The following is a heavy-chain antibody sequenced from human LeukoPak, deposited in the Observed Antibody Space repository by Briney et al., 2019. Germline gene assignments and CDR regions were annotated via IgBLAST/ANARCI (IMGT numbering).Heavy chain of an antibody. D-gene: IGHD2-2*02. CDR2: IYYSGST. V-gene: IGHV4-59*11. J-gene: IGHJ5*02. CDR3: ARYIVVVPAAIRTAFDP. Sequence: SETLSLTCTVSGGSISSHYWSWIRQPPGKGLEWIGSIYYSGSTNYNPSLKSRVTISVDTSKNQFSLKLSSVTAADTAVYYCARYIVVVPAAIRTAFDPWGQGTLVTVSS. CDR1: GGSISSHY.